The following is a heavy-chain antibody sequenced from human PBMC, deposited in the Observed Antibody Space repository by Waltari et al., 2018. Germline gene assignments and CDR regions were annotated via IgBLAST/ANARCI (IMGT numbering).Heavy chain of an antibody. Sequence: VQLQESGPGLVKPSETLSLRCNVSGASLRSHFWSWIRQAPGKGLEWIGHMYFSGTKDYNPSLKSRVAISIDTSKNHFSLNLRSVTAADTAIYYCARLPRGSVIIGAFDIWGQGTQVTVSS. CDR3: ARLPRGSVIIGAFDI. D-gene: IGHD3-22*01. V-gene: IGHV4-59*11. CDR2: MYFSGTK. J-gene: IGHJ3*02. CDR1: GASLRSHF.